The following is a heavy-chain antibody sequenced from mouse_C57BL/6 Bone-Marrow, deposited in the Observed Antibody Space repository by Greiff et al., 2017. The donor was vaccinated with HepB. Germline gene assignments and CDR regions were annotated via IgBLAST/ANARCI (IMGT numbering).Heavy chain of an antibody. V-gene: IGHV1-19*01. J-gene: IGHJ2*01. CDR3: DYYGSSY. D-gene: IGHD1-1*01. CDR1: GYTFTDYY. Sequence: EVKLQESGPVLVKPGASVKMSCKASGYTFTDYYMNWVKQSHGKSLEWIGVINPYNGGTSYNQKFKGKATLTVDKSSSTAYMELNSLTSEDSAVYYCDYYGSSYWGQGTTLTVSS. CDR2: INPYNGGT.